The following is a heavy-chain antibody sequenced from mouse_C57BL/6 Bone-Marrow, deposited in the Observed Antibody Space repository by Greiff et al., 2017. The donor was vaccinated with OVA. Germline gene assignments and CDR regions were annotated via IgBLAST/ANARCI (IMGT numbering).Heavy chain of an antibody. Sequence: EVQLQESGPELVKPGASVKMSCKASGYTFTDYNMHWVKQSHGKSLEWIGYINPNNGGTSYNQKFKGKATLTVNKSSSTAYMERRSLTSEDSAVYDCARDYYGSYAMDYWGQGTSVTVSS. CDR2: INPNNGGT. CDR3: ARDYYGSYAMDY. CDR1: GYTFTDYN. J-gene: IGHJ4*01. V-gene: IGHV1-22*01. D-gene: IGHD1-1*01.